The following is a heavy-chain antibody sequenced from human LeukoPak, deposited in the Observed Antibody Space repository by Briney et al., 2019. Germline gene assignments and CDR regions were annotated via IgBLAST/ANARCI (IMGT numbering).Heavy chain of an antibody. V-gene: IGHV3-23*01. CDR1: GFTFSSCA. D-gene: IGHD3-9*01. Sequence: GGSLRLSCAASGFTFSSCAMSWVRQAPGKGLEWVSAISGSGGSTYYADSVKGRFTISRDNSKNTLYLQMNSLRAEDTAVYYCATSMRGILRYFDWLPDAFDIWGQGTMVTVSS. CDR2: ISGSGGST. J-gene: IGHJ3*02. CDR3: ATSMRGILRYFDWLPDAFDI.